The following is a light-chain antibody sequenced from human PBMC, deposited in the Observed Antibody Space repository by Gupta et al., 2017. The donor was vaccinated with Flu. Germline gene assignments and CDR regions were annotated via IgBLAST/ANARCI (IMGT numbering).Light chain of an antibody. CDR2: EAS. CDR3: QQYYMWPPIT. CDR1: RDIDTR. J-gene: IGKJ4*01. V-gene: IGKV3-15*01. Sequence: MMTQSPATLSVSPGERLSLSCRASRDIDTRLAWYQQKPGQSPRLLIYEASTRATGVAARFSGSGSGTELTLIVSTGQSEDSAVYFCQQYYMWPPITFGGGTKVEI.